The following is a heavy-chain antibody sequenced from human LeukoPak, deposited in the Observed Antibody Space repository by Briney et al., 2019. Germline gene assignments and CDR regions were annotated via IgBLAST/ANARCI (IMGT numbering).Heavy chain of an antibody. CDR2: IYYTGTT. D-gene: IGHD2/OR15-2a*01. CDR1: GGSISSSSSF. CDR3: MRRDQYFSSDS. Sequence: SETLTLTCTVSGGSISSSSSFWDWIRQPPGKGLEWIGTIYYTGTTYFNPSLKTRVTISVDTSKNQFSLKLSSVTAADTAVYFCMRRDQYFSSDSLVQGTLVTVSS. V-gene: IGHV4-39*01. J-gene: IGHJ4*02.